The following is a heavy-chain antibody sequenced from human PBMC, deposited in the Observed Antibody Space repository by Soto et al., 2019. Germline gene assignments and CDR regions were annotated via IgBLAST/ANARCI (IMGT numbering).Heavy chain of an antibody. CDR3: ARHVNLPLAGTGFGS. CDR1: GGSISSSSYY. V-gene: IGHV4-39*01. Sequence: SETLSLTCTVSGGSISSSSYYWGWIRQPPGKGLEWIGSIYYSGSTYYNPSLKSRVTISVDTSKNQFSLKLSSVTATDTAVYYCARHVNLPLAGTGFGSWGRGTLVTVSS. CDR2: IYYSGST. J-gene: IGHJ4*02. D-gene: IGHD6-19*01.